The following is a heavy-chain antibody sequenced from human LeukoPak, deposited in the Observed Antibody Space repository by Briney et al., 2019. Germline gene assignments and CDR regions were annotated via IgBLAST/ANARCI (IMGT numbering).Heavy chain of an antibody. CDR3: ARDFLPPHYTATIRPDWYFDL. Sequence: SETLSLTCTVSGGSISSYYWSWIRQPPGKGLEWVGYIYYSGTTSYNPSLESRVIISVDTSKNQFSLKLSSVTAADTAVYYCARDFLPPHYTATIRPDWYFDLWGRGTLVTVSS. D-gene: IGHD5-12*01. CDR2: IYYSGTT. J-gene: IGHJ2*01. V-gene: IGHV4-59*01. CDR1: GGSISSYY.